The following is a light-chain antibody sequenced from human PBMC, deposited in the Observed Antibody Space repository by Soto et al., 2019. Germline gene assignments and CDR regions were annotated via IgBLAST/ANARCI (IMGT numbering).Light chain of an antibody. CDR2: GAS. CDR3: QQYNNWPPLT. CDR1: QSVSTN. Sequence: EIVMTQSPATLSVSPGERATLSCRASQSVSTNLAWYQQKPGQAPRLLIYGASNRATGVPARFSGSGSGTEFTLTISSLQSEDVAVYYCQQYNNWPPLTFGGGTKVDIK. V-gene: IGKV3-15*01. J-gene: IGKJ4*01.